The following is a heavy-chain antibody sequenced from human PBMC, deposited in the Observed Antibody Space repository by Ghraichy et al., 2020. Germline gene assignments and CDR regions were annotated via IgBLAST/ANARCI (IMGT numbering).Heavy chain of an antibody. J-gene: IGHJ3*02. D-gene: IGHD5-12*01. CDR3: AKEVGPLSGAVDI. CDR1: GFTFSSYG. V-gene: IGHV3-23*01. Sequence: GGSLRLSCAVSGFTFSSYGMSWVRQAPGRGLDWVSAISGSDGSTYYADSVNGRFTISRDNSKNTVYLQMNSLRVEDTAVYYCAKEVGPLSGAVDIWGQGTIVTVCS. CDR2: ISGSDGST.